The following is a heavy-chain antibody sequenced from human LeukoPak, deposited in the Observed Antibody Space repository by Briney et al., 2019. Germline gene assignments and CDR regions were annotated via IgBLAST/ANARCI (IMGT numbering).Heavy chain of an antibody. J-gene: IGHJ3*02. Sequence: TSETLSLTCTVSGGSISSYYWSWIREPAGKGREWIGRIYTSGSTNYNPSLKSRVTMSVDTSKNQFSLKLSSVTAADTAVYYCARALFFAHAFDIWGQGTMVTVSS. CDR1: GGSISSYY. CDR3: ARALFFAHAFDI. CDR2: IYTSGST. V-gene: IGHV4-4*07.